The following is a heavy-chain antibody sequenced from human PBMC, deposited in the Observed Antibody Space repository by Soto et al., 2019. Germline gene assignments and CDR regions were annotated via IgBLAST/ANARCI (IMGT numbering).Heavy chain of an antibody. J-gene: IGHJ3*02. CDR1: GYVFNLYW. V-gene: IGHV5-51*01. CDR2: IYPNDADT. CDR3: ARPHRPYYYDSSAPDAFDI. D-gene: IGHD3-22*01. Sequence: GESLKISCKGSGYVFNLYWIAWVPQMPGKGLEWMGIIYPNDADTRYSPSFQGQVTISADKSISTAYLQWSSLKASDTAMYYCARPHRPYYYDSSAPDAFDIWGQGTMVTVSS.